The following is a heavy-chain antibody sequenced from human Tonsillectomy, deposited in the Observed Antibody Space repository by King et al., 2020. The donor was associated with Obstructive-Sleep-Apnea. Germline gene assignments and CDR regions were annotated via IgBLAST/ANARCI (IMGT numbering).Heavy chain of an antibody. CDR3: ARRGVYSGSYLFDY. Sequence: QLQESGPGLVKPSETLSLTCTVSGGSISSYYWSWIRQPPGKGLEWIGYIYYSGSTNYNPSLKSRVTISVDTSKNQFSLKLSSVTAADTAVYYCARRGVYSGSYLFDYWGREPWSPSPQ. CDR1: GGSISSYY. J-gene: IGHJ4*02. D-gene: IGHD1-26*01. V-gene: IGHV4-59*08. CDR2: IYYSGST.